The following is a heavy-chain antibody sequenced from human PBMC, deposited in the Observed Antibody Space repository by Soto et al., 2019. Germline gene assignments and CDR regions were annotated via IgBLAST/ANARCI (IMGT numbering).Heavy chain of an antibody. CDR3: ARHKIRVATYNWFDP. CDR2: IYYSGST. J-gene: IGHJ5*02. D-gene: IGHD5-12*01. Sequence: SETLSLTCTVSGGSISSYYWSWIRQPPGKGLEWIGYIYYSGSTNYNPSLKSRVTISVDTSKNQFSLKLSSVTAADTAVYYCARHKIRVATYNWFDPWGQGTLVTVSS. V-gene: IGHV4-59*08. CDR1: GGSISSYY.